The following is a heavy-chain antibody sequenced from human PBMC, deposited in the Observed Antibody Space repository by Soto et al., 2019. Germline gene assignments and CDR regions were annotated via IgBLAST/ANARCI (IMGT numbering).Heavy chain of an antibody. CDR3: AKDKSTGEYSYYRYMDV. V-gene: IGHV3-9*01. J-gene: IGHJ6*03. CDR2: ISRNSGNL. Sequence: EVQLVESGGGLVQPDRSLRLSCAASGFTFDDYAMHWVRQAPGKGLEWVSGISRNSGNLDYADSVKGRFTISRDNAKNSLYLQMNSLRPEDTALYYCAKDKSTGEYSYYRYMDVWGKGTTVTVSS. CDR1: GFTFDDYA. D-gene: IGHD4-17*01.